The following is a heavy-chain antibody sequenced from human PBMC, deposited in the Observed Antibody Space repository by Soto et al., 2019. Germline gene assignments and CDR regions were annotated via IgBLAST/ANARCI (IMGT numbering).Heavy chain of an antibody. CDR2: ISAYNGNT. Sequence: ASVKVSCKASGYTFTSYGISWVRQAPGQGLEWMGWISAYNGNTNYAQKLQGRVTMTTDTSTSTAYMELRSLRSDDTAVYYCARDREPEWLLPIDYWGQGTLDTFSS. J-gene: IGHJ4*02. CDR3: ARDREPEWLLPIDY. D-gene: IGHD3-22*01. CDR1: GYTFTSYG. V-gene: IGHV1-18*01.